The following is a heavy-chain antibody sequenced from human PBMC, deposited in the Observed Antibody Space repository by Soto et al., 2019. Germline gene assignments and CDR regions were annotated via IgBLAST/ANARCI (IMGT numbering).Heavy chain of an antibody. CDR1: CDSVSSVGFH. J-gene: IGHJ4*02. Sequence: PSETLSLTCTVSCDSVSSVGFHWAWLRRPPGKGLEWIGYIYNGGSTYYRPSLESRMHMSLDATRSHYSLRLTSVTAADTAVYFCARAPVGLDTISYFDYWGQGKLVTV. V-gene: IGHV4-30-4*01. CDR2: IYNGGST. CDR3: ARAPVGLDTISYFDY. D-gene: IGHD3-3*01.